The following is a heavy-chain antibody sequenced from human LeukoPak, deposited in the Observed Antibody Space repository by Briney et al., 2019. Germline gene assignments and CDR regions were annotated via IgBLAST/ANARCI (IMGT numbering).Heavy chain of an antibody. CDR1: GFTFSTYV. V-gene: IGHV3-23*01. CDR2: ISASGGST. Sequence: PGGSLRLSCAASGFTFSTYVMRWVRQAPGQGLEWVSGISASGGSTYYADSVKGRFTISRDNSNNTLYLQMNSLGAGDTAIYYCAKGGPPRDYYFDYWGQGSLVTVSS. D-gene: IGHD3-10*01. J-gene: IGHJ4*02. CDR3: AKGGPPRDYYFDY.